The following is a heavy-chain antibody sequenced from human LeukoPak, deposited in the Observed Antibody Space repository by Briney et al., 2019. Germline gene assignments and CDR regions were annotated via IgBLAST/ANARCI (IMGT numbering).Heavy chain of an antibody. V-gene: IGHV4-39*01. J-gene: IGHJ4*02. Sequence: SETLSLTCTVSGGSISSSSYYWGWIRQPPGKGLEWIGSIYYSGSTYYNPSLKSRVTISVDTSKNQFSLKLSSVTAADTAVYYCARQRGCTNGVCYTRFDYWGQGTLVTVSS. CDR3: ARQRGCTNGVCYTRFDY. D-gene: IGHD2-8*01. CDR2: IYYSGST. CDR1: GGSISSSSYY.